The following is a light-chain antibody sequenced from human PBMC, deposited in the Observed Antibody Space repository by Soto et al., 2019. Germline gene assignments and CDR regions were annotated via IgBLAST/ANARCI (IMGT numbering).Light chain of an antibody. V-gene: IGKV3-15*01. CDR1: QSVSSN. J-gene: IGKJ3*01. CDR2: GAS. Sequence: EIVMTQSPATLSVSPGERATLSCRASQSVSSNVAWYQQKPGQAPRLLIYGASTRATGIPARFSGSGSGTEFTLTSSSLQYEDFAVYYWQQYNNWTPFTFGPVTKVDIK. CDR3: QQYNNWTPFT.